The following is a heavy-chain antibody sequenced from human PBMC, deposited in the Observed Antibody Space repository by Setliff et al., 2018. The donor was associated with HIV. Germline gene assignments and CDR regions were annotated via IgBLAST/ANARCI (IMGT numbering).Heavy chain of an antibody. CDR3: ARSQGIGNYHMDV. J-gene: IGHJ6*03. CDR1: GFIFSTYS. Sequence: GGSLRLSCAASGFIFSTYSMSWVRQSPVRGLEWVSVVYSAGNTYYSDSVKGRFTISRDDAENSRFLQLDSLRDEDTAVYYCARSQGIGNYHMDVWGTGTTVTVSS. V-gene: IGHV3-66*01. CDR2: VYSAGNT. D-gene: IGHD2-15*01.